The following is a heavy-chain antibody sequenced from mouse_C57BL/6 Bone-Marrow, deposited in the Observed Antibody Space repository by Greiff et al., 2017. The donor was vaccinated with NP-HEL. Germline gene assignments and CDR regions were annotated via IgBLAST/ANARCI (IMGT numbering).Heavy chain of an antibody. D-gene: IGHD1-1*01. Sequence: QVQLQQSGPELVKPGASVKISCKASGYAFSSSWMNWVKQRPGKGLEWIGRIYPGDGDTNYNGKFKGKATLTADKSSSTAYMQLSSLTSEDSAVYFCAGLRSETPWFAYWGQGTLVTVSA. CDR2: IYPGDGDT. CDR1: GYAFSSSW. CDR3: AGLRSETPWFAY. V-gene: IGHV1-82*01. J-gene: IGHJ3*01.